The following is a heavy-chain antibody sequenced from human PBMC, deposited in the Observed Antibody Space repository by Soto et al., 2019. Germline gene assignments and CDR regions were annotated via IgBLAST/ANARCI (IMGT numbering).Heavy chain of an antibody. Sequence: GGSLRLSCAASGFTFSSYAMSWVRHAPGEELEWVSAISGRGDSTYYEDSAKGRFTISRDNSKNTLYLQMHSPRSEATAVYDFAKQREPIRILYGMDVWGQGTTVTVSS. CDR3: AKQREPIRILYGMDV. V-gene: IGHV3-23*01. CDR2: ISGRGDST. CDR1: GFTFSSYA. J-gene: IGHJ6*02. D-gene: IGHD3-16*01.